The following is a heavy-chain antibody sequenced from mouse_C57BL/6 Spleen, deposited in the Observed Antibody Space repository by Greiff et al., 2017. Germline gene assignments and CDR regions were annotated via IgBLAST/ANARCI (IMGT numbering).Heavy chain of an antibody. CDR1: GYTFTSYW. D-gene: IGHD1-1*01. Sequence: QVQLQQPGAELVMPGASVKLSCKASGYTFTSYWMHWVKQRPGQGPEWIGEIDPSDSYTNYNQKFKGKSTLTVDKSSSTAYMQLSSLTSEDSAVYYCARGGTTVLDYWGQGTTLTVSS. V-gene: IGHV1-69*01. CDR3: ARGGTTVLDY. J-gene: IGHJ2*01. CDR2: IDPSDSYT.